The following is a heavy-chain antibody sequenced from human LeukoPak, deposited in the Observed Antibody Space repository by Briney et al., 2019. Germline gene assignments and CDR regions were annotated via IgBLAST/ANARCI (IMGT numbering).Heavy chain of an antibody. CDR1: GGTFSSYA. CDR3: ARDDCSGGSCYSVDP. V-gene: IGHV1-69*01. D-gene: IGHD2-15*01. J-gene: IGHJ5*02. Sequence: GSSVKVSCKASGGTFSSYAISWVRQAPGQGLEWMGGIIPIFGTANYAQKFQGRVTITADESTSPAYMELSSLRSEDTAVYYCARDDCSGGSCYSVDPWGQGTLVTVSS. CDR2: IIPIFGTA.